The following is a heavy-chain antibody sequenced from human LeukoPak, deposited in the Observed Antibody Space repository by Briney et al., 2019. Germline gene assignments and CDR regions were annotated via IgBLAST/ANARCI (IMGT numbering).Heavy chain of an antibody. CDR2: IHTSGST. D-gene: IGHD2-15*01. CDR3: ARVICSGGSCRFDY. J-gene: IGHJ4*02. CDR1: GGSISSYY. V-gene: IGHV4-4*07. Sequence: SETLSLTCTVSGGSISSYYWSWIRQPAGKGLEWIGRIHTSGSTNYNPSLKSRVTMSVDTSKNQFSLKLSSVTAADTAVYYCARVICSGGSCRFDYWGQGTLATVSS.